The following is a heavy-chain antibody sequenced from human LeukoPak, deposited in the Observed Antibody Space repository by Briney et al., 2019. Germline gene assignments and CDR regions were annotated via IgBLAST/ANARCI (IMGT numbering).Heavy chain of an antibody. Sequence: KAGGSLRLSCAASGFTFRSYEMNWVRQAPGKGLEWVSSISSSSSYIYYADSVKGRFTISRDNAKNSLYLQMNSLRAEDTAVYYCARILRYFDWLSKANDYWGQGTLVTVSS. D-gene: IGHD3-9*01. J-gene: IGHJ4*02. CDR1: GFTFRSYE. V-gene: IGHV3-21*01. CDR3: ARILRYFDWLSKANDY. CDR2: ISSSSSYI.